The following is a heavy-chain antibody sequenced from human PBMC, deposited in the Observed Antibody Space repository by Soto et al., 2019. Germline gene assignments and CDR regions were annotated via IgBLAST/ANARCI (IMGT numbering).Heavy chain of an antibody. V-gene: IGHV4-61*01. CDR1: GASVSSDTSY. J-gene: IGHJ5*02. CDR2: ISYSGST. Sequence: QVQLQESGPGLVKPSETLSLTCTVSGASVSSDTSYWSWIRQPPGKGLEWIGYISYSGSTKYSPSLESRVTISRDTSKNQFSLKVWSVAVVDTALYYCVKGGSHWFDPWGQGAQVTVSS. CDR3: VKGGSHWFDP. D-gene: IGHD3-10*01.